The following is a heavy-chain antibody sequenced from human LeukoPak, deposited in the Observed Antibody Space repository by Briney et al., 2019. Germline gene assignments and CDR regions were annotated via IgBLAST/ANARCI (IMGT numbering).Heavy chain of an antibody. CDR1: KFTFRTYS. CDR3: ARARGSYSHDY. D-gene: IGHD1-26*01. J-gene: IGHJ4*02. Sequence: GGSLRLSCAASKFTFRTYSMNWVRQAPGKGLEWVANIKQDGSEKYYVDSVKGRFTISRDNAKNSLYLQMNSLRAEDTAVYYCARARGSYSHDYWGQGTLVTVSS. V-gene: IGHV3-7*01. CDR2: IKQDGSEK.